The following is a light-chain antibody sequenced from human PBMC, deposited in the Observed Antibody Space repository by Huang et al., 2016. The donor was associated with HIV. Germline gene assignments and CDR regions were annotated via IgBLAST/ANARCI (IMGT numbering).Light chain of an antibody. CDR1: QSITTY. CDR2: ATS. V-gene: IGKV1-39*01. J-gene: IGKJ2*01. CDR3: QQSDRTPRVYT. Sequence: IQMTPSPSSLSASVGDRVTITCRASQSITTYLNWYQQKPGQAPKLLIYATSSLQTGVPSRFSGSGSGTDFALTISSLQPEDFATYYCQQSDRTPRVYTFGQGTKLEMK.